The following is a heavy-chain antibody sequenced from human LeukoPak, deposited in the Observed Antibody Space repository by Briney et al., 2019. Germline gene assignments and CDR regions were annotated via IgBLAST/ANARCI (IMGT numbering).Heavy chain of an antibody. CDR3: AKSQGSGYYRGHIDY. CDR2: ISFDGSNK. Sequence: PGGSLRLSCAASGFTFSTFGMHWVRQAPGKGLEWVAVISFDGSNKYCADSVKGRFTISRDNSKNTLYLQMNSLRAEDTAVYYCAKSQGSGYYRGHIDYWGQGTLVTVSA. CDR1: GFTFSTFG. J-gene: IGHJ4*02. V-gene: IGHV3-30*18. D-gene: IGHD3-22*01.